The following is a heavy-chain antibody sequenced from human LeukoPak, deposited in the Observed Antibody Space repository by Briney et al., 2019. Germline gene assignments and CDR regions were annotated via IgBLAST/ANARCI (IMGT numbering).Heavy chain of an antibody. CDR3: ARDMAADGFDP. CDR1: GGTFSSYA. Sequence: ASVKVSCKASGGTFSSYAISWVRQAPGQGLEWVGGIIPIFGTANYAQKFQGRVTITADESTSTAYMELSSLRSEDTVAYYCARDMAADGFDPWGQGTLVTVSS. D-gene: IGHD3-10*01. J-gene: IGHJ5*02. V-gene: IGHV1-69*13. CDR2: IIPIFGTA.